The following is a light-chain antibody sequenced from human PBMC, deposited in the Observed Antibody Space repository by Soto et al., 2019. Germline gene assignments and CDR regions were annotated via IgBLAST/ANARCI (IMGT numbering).Light chain of an antibody. V-gene: IGKV1-16*02. J-gene: IGKJ2*01. Sequence: DIQLTQSPSSLAPSVRDRVTITFRARQGISNHLAWFQQKPGKAPKSLIYAASTLQSGVPSKFSGSGSGTDFTLTISSLQPDDLATYYCQQYNSFPYTFGQGTKLEIK. CDR2: AAS. CDR3: QQYNSFPYT. CDR1: QGISNH.